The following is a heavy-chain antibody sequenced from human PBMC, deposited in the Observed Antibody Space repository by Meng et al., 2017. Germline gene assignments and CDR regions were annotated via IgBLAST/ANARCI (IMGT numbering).Heavy chain of an antibody. J-gene: IGHJ4*02. CDR3: ARDFKGYSYGRYFDY. CDR1: GGSISSGGYY. Sequence: SCTVSGGSISSGGYYWSWIRQHPGKGLEWIGYIYYSGSTYYNPSLKSRVTISVDTSKNQFSLKLSSVTAADTAVYYCARDFKGYSYGRYFDYWGQGTLVTVSS. CDR2: IYYSGST. D-gene: IGHD5-18*01. V-gene: IGHV4-31*02.